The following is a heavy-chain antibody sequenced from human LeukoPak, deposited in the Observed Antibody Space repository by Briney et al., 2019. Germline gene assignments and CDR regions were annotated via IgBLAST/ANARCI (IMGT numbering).Heavy chain of an antibody. CDR3: ARGRRIGDGYKQHPFDY. Sequence: SETLSLTCTVSGGSISSYYWSWIRQPAGKGLEWIGRIYTSGNTNYNPSLKSRVTMSVDTSKNHFSLKLSSVTAADTAVYYCARGRRIGDGYKQHPFDYWGQGTLVTVSS. J-gene: IGHJ4*02. V-gene: IGHV4-4*07. CDR1: GGSISSYY. D-gene: IGHD5-24*01. CDR2: IYTSGNT.